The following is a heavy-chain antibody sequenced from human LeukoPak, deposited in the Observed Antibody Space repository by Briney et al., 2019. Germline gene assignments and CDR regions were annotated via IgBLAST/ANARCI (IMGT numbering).Heavy chain of an antibody. CDR2: IWYDGSNK. D-gene: IGHD3-10*01. V-gene: IGHV3-33*08. CDR1: GFTFSSYG. Sequence: GRSLRLSCAASGFTFSSYGMRWVRQAPGKGLEWVAVIWYDGSNKYYADSVKGRFTISRDNSKNTLYLQMNSLRAEDTAVYYCARDFHYYGSGSYGYWGQGTLVTVSS. CDR3: ARDFHYYGSGSYGY. J-gene: IGHJ4*02.